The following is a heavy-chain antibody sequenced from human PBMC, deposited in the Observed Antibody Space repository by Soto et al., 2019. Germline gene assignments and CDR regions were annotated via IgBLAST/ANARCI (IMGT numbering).Heavy chain of an antibody. D-gene: IGHD3-10*01. CDR3: ARLYGSGSRNFYYYYMDV. V-gene: IGHV4-34*01. J-gene: IGHJ6*03. Sequence: KTSETLSLTCAVYGGSFNGYYWSWIRQPPGKGLEWIGEIHHSGITNYNPSLRGRVTMSVDTPKNQFSLKLSSVTAADTAVYYCARLYGSGSRNFYYYYMDVWDQGTTVTVSS. CDR2: IHHSGIT. CDR1: GGSFNGYY.